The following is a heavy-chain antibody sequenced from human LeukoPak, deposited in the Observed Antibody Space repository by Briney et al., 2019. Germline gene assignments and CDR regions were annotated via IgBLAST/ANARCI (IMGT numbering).Heavy chain of an antibody. CDR1: GGSISSNSYY. J-gene: IGHJ4*02. CDR2: IYYSGST. D-gene: IGHD5-12*01. V-gene: IGHV4-39*07. CDR3: ARMRSGYDYRLYYFDY. Sequence: PSETLSLTCAVSGGSISSNSYYWGWIRQPPGKGLEWIGSIYYSGSTYYNPSLKSRVTISVDTSKNQFSLKLSSVTAADTAVYYCARMRSGYDYRLYYFDYWGQGTLVTVSS.